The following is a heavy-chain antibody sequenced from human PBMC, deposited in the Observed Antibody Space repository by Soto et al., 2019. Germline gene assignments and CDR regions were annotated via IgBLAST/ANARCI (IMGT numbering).Heavy chain of an antibody. J-gene: IGHJ4*02. CDR2: ISGSGAAT. D-gene: IGHD3-22*01. Sequence: EVQLLESGGGLVQPGGSLRLSCASSGFTFSSYGMTWVRRPPGKGLEWVSAISGSGAATYYADSVQGRFTISRDNSNNSMYLQMNTLRAEDTAVYSCAKVLSAVVTYFASWAQGTLVTVSS. CDR3: AKVLSAVVTYFAS. V-gene: IGHV3-23*01. CDR1: GFTFSSYG.